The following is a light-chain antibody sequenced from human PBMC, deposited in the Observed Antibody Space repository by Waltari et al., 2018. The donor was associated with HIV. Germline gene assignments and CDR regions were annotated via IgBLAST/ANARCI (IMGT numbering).Light chain of an antibody. CDR2: GVS. V-gene: IGKV3-15*01. Sequence: EIVMTQSPATLSVSPGKRVTLSCRASQSIAKNLAWYQQKPGQAPRLLMYGVSTRATGIPARFSGSGSWTEFTLTISSLQSEDLAVYYCQQYDNWPPWTFGQGTKVE. J-gene: IGKJ1*01. CDR1: QSIAKN. CDR3: QQYDNWPPWT.